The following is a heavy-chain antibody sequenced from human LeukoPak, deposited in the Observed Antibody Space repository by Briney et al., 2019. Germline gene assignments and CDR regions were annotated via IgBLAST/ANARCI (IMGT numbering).Heavy chain of an antibody. CDR3: ARHYYDSSPHWLDP. CDR1: GYTFTSYG. CDR2: ISAYNGNT. V-gene: IGHV1-18*01. J-gene: IGHJ5*02. Sequence: ASVKVSCKASGYTFTSYGISWVRQAPGQGLEWMGWISAYNGNTNYAQKLQGRVTMTTDTSTSTAYMELRSLRSDDTAVYYCARHYYDSSPHWLDPWGQGTLVTVSS. D-gene: IGHD3-22*01.